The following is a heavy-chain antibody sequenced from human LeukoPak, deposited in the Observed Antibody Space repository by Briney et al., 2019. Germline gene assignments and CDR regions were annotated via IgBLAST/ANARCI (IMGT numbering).Heavy chain of an antibody. D-gene: IGHD3-22*01. CDR3: ATRDFDNGWFDP. Sequence: SETLSLTCTVSGGSISTSTYYWAWVRQPPGKGLEWIGSYYYSGSTYYHPSLKSRVTISADTSRNQFSLRLNFVTAADTAVYYCATRDFDNGWFDPWGQGTLVTVSS. CDR2: YYYSGST. J-gene: IGHJ5*02. CDR1: GGSISTSTYY. V-gene: IGHV4-39*01.